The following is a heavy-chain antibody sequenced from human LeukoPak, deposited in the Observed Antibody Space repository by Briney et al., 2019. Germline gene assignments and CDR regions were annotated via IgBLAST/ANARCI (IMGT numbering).Heavy chain of an antibody. CDR1: GFSVSSNY. CDR2: IYSGGST. Sequence: GGSLTLSCAVSGFSVSSNYMSCVSQDPGRGLEWVSVIYSGGSTYYADAVKGRFTISRDNSKNTLYLQMNSLRAEDTAVYYCARVSWRYNCFGPWGQGTLVSAS. V-gene: IGHV3-66*02. J-gene: IGHJ5*02. CDR3: ARVSWRYNCFGP.